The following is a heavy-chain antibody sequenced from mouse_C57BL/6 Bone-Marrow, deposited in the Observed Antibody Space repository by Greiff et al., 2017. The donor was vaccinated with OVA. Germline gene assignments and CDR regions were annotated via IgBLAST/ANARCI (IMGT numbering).Heavy chain of an antibody. D-gene: IGHD1-1*01. CDR1: GYTFTDYY. V-gene: IGHV1-19*01. Sequence: VQLKQSGPVLVKPGASVKMSCKASGYTFTDYYMNWVKQSHGKSLEWIGVINPYNGGTSYNQKFKGKATLTVDKSSSTAYMELNSLTSEDSAVYYCASPYYYGSVDYWGQGTTLTVSS. J-gene: IGHJ2*01. CDR3: ASPYYYGSVDY. CDR2: INPYNGGT.